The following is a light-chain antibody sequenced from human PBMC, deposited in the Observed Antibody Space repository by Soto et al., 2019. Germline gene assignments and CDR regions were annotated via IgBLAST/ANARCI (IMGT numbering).Light chain of an antibody. Sequence: EIVFRRAGDTRSLSPGARVTHSCRASQSVNRNYLAWYQQKPGQAPRLLIYGAFNRATGIPARFSGSGSGTDFTLTISSLEPEDFAVYYCQQRTIRPPVTCRQGTRLEIK. CDR1: QSVNRNY. CDR2: GAF. CDR3: QQRTIRPPVT. V-gene: IGKV3-11*01. J-gene: IGKJ5*01.